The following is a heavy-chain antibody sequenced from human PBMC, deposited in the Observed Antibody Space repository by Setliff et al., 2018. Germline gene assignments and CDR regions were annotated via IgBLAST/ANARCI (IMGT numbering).Heavy chain of an antibody. CDR1: GGSFSGYY. CDR2: INHSGST. D-gene: IGHD1-26*01. V-gene: IGHV4-34*01. CDR3: AREVPRWERTRGYYYYYMDV. J-gene: IGHJ6*03. Sequence: PSETLSLTCAVYGGSFSGYYWSWIRQPPWKGLEWIGVINHSGSTNYNPSLKSRVTISVDTSKNQFSLKLRSVTAAGTAVYYCAREVPRWERTRGYYYYYMDVWGKGTPVTVSS.